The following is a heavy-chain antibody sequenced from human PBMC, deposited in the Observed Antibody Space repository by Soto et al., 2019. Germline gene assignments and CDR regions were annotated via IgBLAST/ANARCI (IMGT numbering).Heavy chain of an antibody. CDR2: ISFDGSNK. J-gene: IGHJ6*02. CDR1: GFTFSNFD. Sequence: QVQLVESGGGVVQPGRSLRLSCAASGFTFSNFDIHWVRQAPGKGLEWVAVISFDGSNKYYADSVKGRFTVSRDNSNNTLYLQMNSLRAEDTAVYYCAKGPPGLDVWGQGTTVTVSS. V-gene: IGHV3-30*18. CDR3: AKGPPGLDV.